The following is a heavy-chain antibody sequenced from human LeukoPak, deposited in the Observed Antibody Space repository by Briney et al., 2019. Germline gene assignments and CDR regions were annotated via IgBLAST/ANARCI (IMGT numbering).Heavy chain of an antibody. CDR1: GFTFSIYA. CDR3: AKIARGYSYGLAY. V-gene: IGHV3-23*01. D-gene: IGHD5-18*01. J-gene: IGHJ4*02. CDR2: ISGSGGTA. Sequence: GGSLRLSCAASGFTFSIYAMSWVRQAPGKGLEWVSAISGSGGTAYYADSVKGRFTISRDNSKNTLYLQMNSLRAEDTAVYYCAKIARGYSYGLAYWGQGTLVTVSS.